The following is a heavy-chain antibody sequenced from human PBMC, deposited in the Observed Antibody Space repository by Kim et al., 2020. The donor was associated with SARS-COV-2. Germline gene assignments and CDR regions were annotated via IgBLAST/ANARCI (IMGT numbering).Heavy chain of an antibody. D-gene: IGHD2-15*01. V-gene: IGHV3-21*01. CDR1: GFTFSSYS. Sequence: GGSLRLSCAASGFTFSSYSMNWVRQAPGKGLEWVSSISSSSSYIYYADSVKGRFTISRDNAKNSLYLQMNSLRAEDTAVYYCARDTKSSICSGGSCYSWGMDVWGQGTTVTVSS. CDR2: ISSSSSYI. J-gene: IGHJ6*02. CDR3: ARDTKSSICSGGSCYSWGMDV.